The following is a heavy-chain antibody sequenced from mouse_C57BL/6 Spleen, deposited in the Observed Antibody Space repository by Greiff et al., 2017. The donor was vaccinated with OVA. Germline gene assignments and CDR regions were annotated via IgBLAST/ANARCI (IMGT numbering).Heavy chain of an antibody. D-gene: IGHD2-4*01. V-gene: IGHV1-81*01. CDR1: GYTFTGYG. Sequence: VQLQESGAELARPGASVKLSCKASGYTFTGYGISWVKQRTGQGLEWVGEIYPRSGNTYYTEKFKGKATLTADKSSSTAYMELRSLTSEDSAVYFCARHGDDSLYFDYWGQGTTLTVSS. J-gene: IGHJ2*01. CDR3: ARHGDDSLYFDY. CDR2: IYPRSGNT.